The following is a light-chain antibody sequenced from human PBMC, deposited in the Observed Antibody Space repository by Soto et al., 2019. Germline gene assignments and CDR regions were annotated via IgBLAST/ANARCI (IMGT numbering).Light chain of an antibody. CDR1: QSVSSN. V-gene: IGKV3-15*01. CDR3: QQYNNWPLT. Sequence: EIVMTQSPATLSVSPGARATLSCRASQSVSSNLAWYQQKPGQAPRLLIYGASTRATGIPARFSGSGSGTEFTLTISSLQSEDFAVYYCQQYNNWPLTFGGGTKVDIK. J-gene: IGKJ4*01. CDR2: GAS.